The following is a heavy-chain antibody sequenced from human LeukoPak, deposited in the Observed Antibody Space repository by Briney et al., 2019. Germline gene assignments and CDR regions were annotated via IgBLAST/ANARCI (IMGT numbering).Heavy chain of an antibody. Sequence: GASVKVSCKASGYTFTGYYMHWVRQAPGQGLEWMGWINPNSGGTNYAQKFQGRVTMTRDTSISTAYMELSRLRSDDTAVYYCARALDNLLWFGETAFGMDVWGQGTTVTVSS. CDR2: INPNSGGT. CDR3: ARALDNLLWFGETAFGMDV. CDR1: GYTFTGYY. D-gene: IGHD3-10*01. V-gene: IGHV1-2*02. J-gene: IGHJ6*02.